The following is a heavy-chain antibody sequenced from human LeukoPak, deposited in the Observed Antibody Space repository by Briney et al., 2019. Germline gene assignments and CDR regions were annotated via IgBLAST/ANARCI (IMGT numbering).Heavy chain of an antibody. V-gene: IGHV4-4*07. CDR2: IYTSGST. CDR1: GGSISSYY. CDR3: ARQYCSGGSCYLGDNWFDP. Sequence: ASETLSLTCTVSGGSISSYYWSWIRQPAGKGLEWIGRIYTSGSTNYNPSLKSRVTISVDTSKNQFSLKLSSVTAADTAVYYCARQYCSGGSCYLGDNWFDPWGQGTLVTVSS. D-gene: IGHD2-15*01. J-gene: IGHJ5*02.